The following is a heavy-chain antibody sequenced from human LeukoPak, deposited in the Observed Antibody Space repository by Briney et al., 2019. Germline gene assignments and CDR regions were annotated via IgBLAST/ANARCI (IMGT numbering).Heavy chain of an antibody. CDR2: FLFSGTP. CDR1: GDSVSSGTYY. Sequence: SETLSLTCSVSGDSVSSGTYYWSWIRQPPGKGLEWIVYFLFSGTPKYNPSLKSRVTISVDTSKNQFSLKLSSVTAADTAVYYCARVGYCSSTSCFHFDYWGQGTLVTVSS. V-gene: IGHV4-61*01. J-gene: IGHJ4*02. D-gene: IGHD2-2*01. CDR3: ARVGYCSSTSCFHFDY.